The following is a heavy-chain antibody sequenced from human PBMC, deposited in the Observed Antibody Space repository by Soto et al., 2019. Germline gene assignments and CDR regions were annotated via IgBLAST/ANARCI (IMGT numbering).Heavy chain of an antibody. CDR3: ARAVSYTSSSFIYYYYGMDV. D-gene: IGHD6-13*01. Sequence: SETLSLTCTVSGGSVSSGSYYWSWIRQPPGKGLEWIGYIYYSGSTNYNPSLKSRVTISVDTSKNQFSLKLSSVTAADTAVYYCARAVSYTSSSFIYYYYGMDVWGQGTTVTVS. CDR2: IYYSGST. CDR1: GGSVSSGSYY. V-gene: IGHV4-61*01. J-gene: IGHJ6*02.